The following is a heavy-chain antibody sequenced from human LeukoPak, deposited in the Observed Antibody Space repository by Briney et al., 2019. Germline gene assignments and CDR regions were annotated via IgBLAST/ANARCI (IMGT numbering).Heavy chain of an antibody. V-gene: IGHV3-11*04. J-gene: IGHJ4*02. Sequence: PGGPLRLSCAASGFTFSDYYMSWIRQAPGKGPEWVSYISSSGSTIYYADSVKGRFTISRDNAKNSLYLQMNSLRAEDTAVYYCARTISPGYCTNGVCSNSYYFDYWGQGTLVTVSS. D-gene: IGHD2-8*01. CDR3: ARTISPGYCTNGVCSNSYYFDY. CDR1: GFTFSDYY. CDR2: ISSSGSTI.